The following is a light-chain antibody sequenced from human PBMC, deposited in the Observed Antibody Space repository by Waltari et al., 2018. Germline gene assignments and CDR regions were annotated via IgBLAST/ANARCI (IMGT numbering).Light chain of an antibody. CDR1: QSISNW. CDR3: QQYNSYSLLS. V-gene: IGKV1-5*03. J-gene: IGKJ4*01. Sequence: DIQMTQYPSTLSASVGDRFTITCRASQSISNWLAWYQQKPGKAPKLLLYKASTLERGGPSRFSCSGSGTECTLTISSLQPDDFATDYCQQYNSYSLLSFGGGTKVEIK. CDR2: KAS.